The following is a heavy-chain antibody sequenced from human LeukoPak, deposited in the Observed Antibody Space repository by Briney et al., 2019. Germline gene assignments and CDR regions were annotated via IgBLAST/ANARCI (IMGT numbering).Heavy chain of an antibody. J-gene: IGHJ6*04. CDR1: GGSVSSGSYY. D-gene: IGHD2-15*01. CDR2: IYYSGST. Sequence: SETLSLTCTVSGGSVSSGSYYWSWIRQPPGKGLEWIGYIYYSGSTNYNPSLKSRVTISVDTSQNQFSLKLSSVTAADTAVYYCARGGCSGGSCYPDYYYGMDVWGKGTTVTVSS. CDR3: ARGGCSGGSCYPDYYYGMDV. V-gene: IGHV4-61*01.